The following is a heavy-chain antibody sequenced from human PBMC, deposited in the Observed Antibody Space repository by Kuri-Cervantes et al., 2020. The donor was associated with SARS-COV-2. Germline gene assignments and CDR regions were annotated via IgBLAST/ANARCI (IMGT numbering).Heavy chain of an antibody. J-gene: IGHJ3*02. Sequence: GESLKISCKGSGFTFATSWIGWVRQMPGRGLEWMGIIYPGDSDMRYSPSFQGQVTISADKSINTAYLQWSSLKASDTAVYYCARSLGSYYSDAFDMWGQGTMVTVSS. CDR1: GFTFATSW. CDR2: IYPGDSDM. V-gene: IGHV5-51*01. CDR3: ARSLGSYYSDAFDM. D-gene: IGHD3-10*01.